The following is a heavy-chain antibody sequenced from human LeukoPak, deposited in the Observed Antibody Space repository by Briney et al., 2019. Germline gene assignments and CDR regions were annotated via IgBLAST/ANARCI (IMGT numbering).Heavy chain of an antibody. V-gene: IGHV3-11*06. D-gene: IGHD3-9*01. CDR2: ISSGSSYT. J-gene: IGHJ4*02. CDR1: GFSFRDYY. Sequence: GGSLRLSCAASGFSFRDYYMSWIRQAPGKGLEWVSYISSGSSYTNSADSVKGRFTISRDNAKNSLYLQMNSLRAEDTAVYYCASFDWFLYVDYWGQGTLVTVSS. CDR3: ASFDWFLYVDY.